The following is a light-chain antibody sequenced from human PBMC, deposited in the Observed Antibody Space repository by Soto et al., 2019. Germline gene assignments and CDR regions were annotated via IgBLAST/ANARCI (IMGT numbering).Light chain of an antibody. J-gene: IGKJ5*01. CDR2: AAS. Sequence: DIPMTQSPSSLSASVGDRVTITCRASQSISSYLNWYQQKPGKAPKLLIYAASSLQSGVPSRFSGSGSGTDFTLTISSLQPEDFATYYCQQSYSTLPITFGQGTRLEMK. V-gene: IGKV1-39*01. CDR3: QQSYSTLPIT. CDR1: QSISSY.